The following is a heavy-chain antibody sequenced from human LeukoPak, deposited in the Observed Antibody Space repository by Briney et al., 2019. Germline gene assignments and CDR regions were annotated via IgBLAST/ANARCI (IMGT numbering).Heavy chain of an antibody. J-gene: IGHJ4*02. Sequence: GGSLRLSCAASGFTFSNAWMSWVRQAPGKGLEWVGRIKSKTDGGTTDYSAPVKGRFTSSRDDSKNTLYLQMNNLKTEHTAVYYCTTGYKWELLSYFDYWGQGTLVTVSS. V-gene: IGHV3-15*01. CDR3: TTGYKWELLSYFDY. D-gene: IGHD1-26*01. CDR1: GFTFSNAW. CDR2: IKSKTDGGTT.